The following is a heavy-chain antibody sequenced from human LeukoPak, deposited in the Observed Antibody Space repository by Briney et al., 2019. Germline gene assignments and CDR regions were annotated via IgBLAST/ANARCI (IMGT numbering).Heavy chain of an antibody. CDR1: GGAISSGDYY. V-gene: IGHV4-30-4*08. CDR2: IYYSGST. D-gene: IGHD2/OR15-2a*01. CDR3: ARQVDSTRLDFDY. Sequence: PSQTLSLTCTVSGGAISSGDYYWSWIRQPPGKGLEWIGYIYYSGSTYYNPSLKSRVTTSVDTSKNQFSLKLSSVTAADTAVYYCARQVDSTRLDFDYWGQGTLVTVSS. J-gene: IGHJ4*02.